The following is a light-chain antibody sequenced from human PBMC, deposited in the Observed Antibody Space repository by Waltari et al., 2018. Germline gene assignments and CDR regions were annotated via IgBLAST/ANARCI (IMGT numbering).Light chain of an antibody. Sequence: QSVLTQPPSASGAPGQTVTIPCSRSTSNLGATVVNCYQQTPGTAPKLLIYRNALRPSGVPGRFSGAKSGTSASLAISGLQSEDEGVYYCASWDDSPVGRWVFGGGTKLTVL. CDR3: ASWDDSPVGRWV. CDR1: TSNLGATV. V-gene: IGLV1-44*01. CDR2: RNA. J-gene: IGLJ3*02.